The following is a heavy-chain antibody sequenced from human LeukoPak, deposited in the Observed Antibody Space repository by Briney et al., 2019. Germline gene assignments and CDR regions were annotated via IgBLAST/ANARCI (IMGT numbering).Heavy chain of an antibody. V-gene: IGHV3-30*03. J-gene: IGHJ4*02. CDR1: GFTFSSYG. D-gene: IGHD3-3*01. Sequence: GGSLRLSCAASGFTFSSYGMHWVRQAPGKGLEWVAVISYDGSNKYYADSVKGRFTISRDNSKNTLYLQMNSLRAEDTAVYYCARDRGVFGVVPKDYWGQGTLVTVSS. CDR3: ARDRGVFGVVPKDY. CDR2: ISYDGSNK.